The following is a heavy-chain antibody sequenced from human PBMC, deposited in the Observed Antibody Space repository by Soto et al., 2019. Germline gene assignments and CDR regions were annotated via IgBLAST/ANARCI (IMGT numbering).Heavy chain of an antibody. CDR2: IYYSGST. CDR1: GGSISSGDYY. V-gene: IGHV4-61*08. J-gene: IGHJ4*02. CDR3: ARSEGVWLPDY. Sequence: SETLSLTCTVSGGSISSGDYYWSWIRQPPGKGLEWIGYIYYSGSTNYNPSLKSRVTISVDTSKNQFSLKLSSVTAADTAVYYCARSEGVWLPDYWGQGTLVTVSS. D-gene: IGHD6-19*01.